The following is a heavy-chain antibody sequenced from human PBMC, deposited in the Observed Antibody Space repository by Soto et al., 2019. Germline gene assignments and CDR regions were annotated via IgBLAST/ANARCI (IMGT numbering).Heavy chain of an antibody. D-gene: IGHD6-6*01. Sequence: LRLSCAASGFTLYNYAMAWVRQTPGKGLEWVSGISGSGGSTYYADSVKGRFTISRDNSENTLYLQMNSLRVEDTALYYCAKGARSSYYQGLDVCGQGTTVTVYS. J-gene: IGHJ6*02. CDR2: ISGSGGST. CDR1: GFTLYNYA. CDR3: AKGARSSYYQGLDV. V-gene: IGHV3-23*01.